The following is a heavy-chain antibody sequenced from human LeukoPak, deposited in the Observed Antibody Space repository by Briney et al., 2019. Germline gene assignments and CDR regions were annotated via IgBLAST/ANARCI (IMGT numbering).Heavy chain of an antibody. CDR2: IYSRGTT. CDR1: GGSISSRDYY. CDR3: ARVIPYFWSALYYFDY. V-gene: IGHV4-30-4*01. Sequence: KPSETLSLTCTVSGGSISSRDYYWSWIRQPPGKGLEWIGYIYSRGTTNYNPSLRSRGTISVDTSKNQFSLKLSSVTAADTAVYYCARVIPYFWSALYYFDYWGQGTLVTVSS. D-gene: IGHD3-3*01. J-gene: IGHJ4*02.